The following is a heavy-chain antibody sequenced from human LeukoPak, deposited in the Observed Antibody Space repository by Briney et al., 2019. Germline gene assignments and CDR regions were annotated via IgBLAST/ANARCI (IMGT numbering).Heavy chain of an antibody. J-gene: IGHJ4*02. CDR3: ARIAAAGTEKIDY. D-gene: IGHD6-13*01. V-gene: IGHV4-39*01. CDR2: IYYIGST. Sequence: SETLSLTCTVSSGSISSSNYYWGWIRQPPGKGLEWIGSIYYIGSTYYNPSLKSRVTISVDTSKNQFSLKLSSVTAADTAVYYCARIAAAGTEKIDYWGQGTLVTVSS. CDR1: SGSISSSNYY.